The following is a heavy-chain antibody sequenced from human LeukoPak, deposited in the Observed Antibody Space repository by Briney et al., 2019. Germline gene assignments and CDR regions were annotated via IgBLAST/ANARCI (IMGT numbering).Heavy chain of an antibody. J-gene: IGHJ6*02. CDR2: IYSGGST. CDR3: ARFGPVVTGMDV. V-gene: IGHV3-53*01. CDR1: GFIVSNHY. Sequence: GGSLRLSCAASGFIVSNHYMSWVRQAPGKGLEWVSVIYSGGSTYYADSVKGRFTISRDNSKNTLYLQMNSLRAEDTAVYYCARFGPVVTGMDVWGQGTTVTVSS. D-gene: IGHD4-23*01.